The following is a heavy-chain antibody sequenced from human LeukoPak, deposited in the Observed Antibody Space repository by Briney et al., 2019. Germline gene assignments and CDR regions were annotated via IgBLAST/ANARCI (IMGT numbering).Heavy chain of an antibody. Sequence: PSETLSLTCTVSGGSISSGGYYWSWIRQHPGKGLEWIVYIYYSGSTYYNPSLKSRVTISVDTSKNQFSLKLSSVTAADTAVYYCARVDLSDYYGSGSYFFGYWGQGTLVTVSS. V-gene: IGHV4-31*03. D-gene: IGHD3-10*01. CDR1: GGSISSGGYY. CDR2: IYYSGST. J-gene: IGHJ4*02. CDR3: ARVDLSDYYGSGSYFFGY.